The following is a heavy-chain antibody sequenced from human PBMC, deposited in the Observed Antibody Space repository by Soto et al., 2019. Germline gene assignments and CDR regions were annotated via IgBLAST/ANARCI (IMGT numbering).Heavy chain of an antibody. J-gene: IGHJ6*02. CDR1: GSTFSSYW. CDR2: IKQDGSEK. V-gene: IGHV3-7*01. D-gene: IGHD2-2*02. Sequence: GGSLRLSCAASGSTFSSYWMSWVRQGPGKGLEWVANIKQDGSEKYYVDSGTGRFTISRDHAKNSLYLQMNSLRAEDTAVYYCARRTYCSSTSCYMRYYYYYGMDVWGQGTTVTVSS. CDR3: ARRTYCSSTSCYMRYYYYYGMDV.